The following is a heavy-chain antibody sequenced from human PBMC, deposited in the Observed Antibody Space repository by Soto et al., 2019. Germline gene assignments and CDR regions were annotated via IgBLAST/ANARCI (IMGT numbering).Heavy chain of an antibody. CDR3: ARVQVDFWSGSHHFYYYGMDV. CDR2: ISYDGTNK. CDR1: GFTFSSYA. D-gene: IGHD3-3*01. V-gene: IGHV3-30-3*01. Sequence: QVQLVESGGGVVQPGRSLRLSCVASGFTFSSYAMYWVRQAPGEGLECLAVISYDGTNKYHADSVRGRFTISRDNSKNTLYLQMTSLRAEDTGVYYCARVQVDFWSGSHHFYYYGMDVWGLGTTVTVSS. J-gene: IGHJ6*02.